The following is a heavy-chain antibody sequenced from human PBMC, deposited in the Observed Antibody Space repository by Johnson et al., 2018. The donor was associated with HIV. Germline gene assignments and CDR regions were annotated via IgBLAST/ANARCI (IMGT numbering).Heavy chain of an antibody. CDR2: IKSETDGGTT. D-gene: IGHD3-22*01. CDR1: GFTFNNAW. CDR3: TTDHVTMIVVNAFDI. Sequence: VQLVESGGGVVQPGGSLRLSCAASGFTFNNAWMSWVRQAPGKGLEWVARIKSETDGGTTDYAAPVKGRFTISRDDSKNTLYLQVISLKTEDTAVYYCTTDHVTMIVVNAFDIWGQGTMVTVSS. J-gene: IGHJ3*02. V-gene: IGHV3-15*01.